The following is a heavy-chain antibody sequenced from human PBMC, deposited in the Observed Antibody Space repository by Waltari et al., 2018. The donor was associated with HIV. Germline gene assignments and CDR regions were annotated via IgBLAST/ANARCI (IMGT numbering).Heavy chain of an antibody. D-gene: IGHD6-13*01. CDR3: ARASIAAAGTTRFDP. V-gene: IGHV4-61*01. J-gene: IGHJ5*02. Sequence: QVQLQESGPGLVKPSETLSLTCTVSGGSVSSGSYYWSWIRQPPGKGLEWIGYIYYSGSTNYNPSLKSRVTISVDTSKNQFSLKLSSVTAADTAVYYCARASIAAAGTTRFDPWGQGTLVTVSS. CDR1: GGSVSSGSYY. CDR2: IYYSGST.